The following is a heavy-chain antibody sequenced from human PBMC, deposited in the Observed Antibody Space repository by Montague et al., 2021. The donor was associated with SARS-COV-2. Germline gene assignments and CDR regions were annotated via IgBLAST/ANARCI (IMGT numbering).Heavy chain of an antibody. D-gene: IGHD3-10*01. CDR2: INHGGST. CDR1: GTSFSGYY. J-gene: IGHJ6*03. V-gene: IGHV4-34*01. CDR3: SRLHDGVVPSPILGVGPYYSYYYMDV. Sequence: SETLSLTCAVHGTSFSGYYWNWIRQPPGKGLEWIGEINHGGSTKYSPSLKSRLPISADTSKNQFSLKLTSVAAADTAVYYCSRLHDGVVPSPILGVGPYYSYYYMDVWGRGTTVTVSS.